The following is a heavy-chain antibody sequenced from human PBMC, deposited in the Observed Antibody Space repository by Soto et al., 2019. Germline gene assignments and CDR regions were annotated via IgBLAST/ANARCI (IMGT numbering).Heavy chain of an antibody. Sequence: SETLSLTCTVSGGSISSGDYYWSWIRQPPGKGLEWIGYIYYSGSTYYNPSLKSRVTISVDTSKNQFSLKLSSVTAADTAVYYCATEYSSSWEWFDPWGQGTLVTVSS. V-gene: IGHV4-30-4*01. CDR2: IYYSGST. D-gene: IGHD6-6*01. J-gene: IGHJ5*02. CDR1: GGSISSGDYY. CDR3: ATEYSSSWEWFDP.